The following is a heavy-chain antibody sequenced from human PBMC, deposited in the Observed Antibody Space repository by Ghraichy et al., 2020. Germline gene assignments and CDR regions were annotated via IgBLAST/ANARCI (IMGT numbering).Heavy chain of an antibody. Sequence: GGSLRLSCAGSGFAFSDFNMNWVRQSPGKGLEWVSYISIRSRTIFYADSVKGRFTISRDNAQNSLFLQMNSLRDEDTALYYCARASTVVRFYFYAGMDVWGQGTTVTVSS. J-gene: IGHJ6*02. CDR1: GFAFSDFN. D-gene: IGHD4-23*01. V-gene: IGHV3-48*02. CDR3: ARASTVVRFYFYAGMDV. CDR2: ISIRSRTI.